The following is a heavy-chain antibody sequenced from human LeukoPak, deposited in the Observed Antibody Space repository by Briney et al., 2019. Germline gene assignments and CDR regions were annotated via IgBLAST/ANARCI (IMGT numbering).Heavy chain of an antibody. J-gene: IGHJ4*02. D-gene: IGHD2-15*01. CDR1: GFTFSNYG. V-gene: IGHV3-30*03. CDR2: ISYDGTNE. CDR3: ARGGLFKYFFDY. Sequence: GGSLRLSCVASGFTFSNYGMHWVRQAPGKGLEWVAVISYDGTNEHYAESVKGRFTISRDNSKNTLYLQMNSLRAEDTAVYYCARGGLFKYFFDYWGQGTPVTVSS.